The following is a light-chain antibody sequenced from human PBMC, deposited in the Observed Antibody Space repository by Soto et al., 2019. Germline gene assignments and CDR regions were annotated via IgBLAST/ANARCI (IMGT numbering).Light chain of an antibody. V-gene: IGKV3-15*01. Sequence: EIVMTQSPATLSVSPGERATLSCRASQSVNNNLAWYQQKSGQAPRLLIYGASTRATGIPARFSGSGSGTEFTLTISSLQPEDFAVYYCQQYNDWPRTFGQGTKVDIK. CDR2: GAS. CDR1: QSVNNN. J-gene: IGKJ1*01. CDR3: QQYNDWPRT.